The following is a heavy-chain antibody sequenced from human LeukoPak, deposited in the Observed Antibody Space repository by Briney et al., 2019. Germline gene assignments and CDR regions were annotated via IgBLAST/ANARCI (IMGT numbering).Heavy chain of an antibody. Sequence: ASVKVSCKASGYTFTSYYMHWVRQAPGQGLEWMGIINPSGGSTSYAQKFQGRVTMTRDTSTSTVYMELSSLRSEDTAVYYCARGVALTTTHYYYYGMDVWGQGTTVTVSS. CDR2: INPSGGST. CDR3: ARGVALTTTHYYYYGMDV. V-gene: IGHV1-46*01. D-gene: IGHD1-14*01. CDR1: GYTFTSYY. J-gene: IGHJ6*02.